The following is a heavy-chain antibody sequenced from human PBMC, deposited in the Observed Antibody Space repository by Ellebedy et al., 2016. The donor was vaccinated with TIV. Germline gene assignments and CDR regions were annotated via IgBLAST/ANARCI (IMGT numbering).Heavy chain of an antibody. J-gene: IGHJ4*02. Sequence: GESLKISCKGSGYSFTSYWIGWVRQMPGKGLEWMGIIYPGDSDTRYSPSFQGQVTISADKSISTAYLQWSSLKASDTAMYYCASGLVVGFDWYYFDYWGQGTLVTVSS. CDR2: IYPGDSDT. D-gene: IGHD2-15*01. CDR1: GYSFTSYW. V-gene: IGHV5-51*01. CDR3: ASGLVVGFDWYYFDY.